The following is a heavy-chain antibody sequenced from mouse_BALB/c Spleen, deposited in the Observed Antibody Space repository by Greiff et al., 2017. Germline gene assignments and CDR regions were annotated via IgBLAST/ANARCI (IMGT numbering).Heavy chain of an antibody. J-gene: IGHJ3*01. Sequence: QVQLQQSGAELMKPGASVKISCKATGYTFSSYWIEWVKQRPGHGLEWIGEILPGSGSTNYNEKFKGKATFTADTSSNTAYMQLSSLTSEDSAVYYCARGLLRTREGFADWGQGTLVTVSA. CDR1: GYTFSSYW. V-gene: IGHV1-9*01. CDR2: ILPGSGST. D-gene: IGHD1-1*01. CDR3: ARGLLRTREGFAD.